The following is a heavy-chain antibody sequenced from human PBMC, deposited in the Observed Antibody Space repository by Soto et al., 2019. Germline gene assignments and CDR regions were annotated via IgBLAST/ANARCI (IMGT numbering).Heavy chain of an antibody. D-gene: IGHD3-10*01. CDR3: VKDREGGLLWFGEFADAFDI. J-gene: IGHJ3*02. Sequence: GGSLRLSCSASGFTFSSYAMHWVRQAPGKGLEYVSAISSNGGSTYYADSVKGRFTISRDNSKNTLYLQMSSLRAEDTAVYYCVKDREGGLLWFGEFADAFDIWGQGTMVTVSS. CDR2: ISSNGGST. V-gene: IGHV3-64D*08. CDR1: GFTFSSYA.